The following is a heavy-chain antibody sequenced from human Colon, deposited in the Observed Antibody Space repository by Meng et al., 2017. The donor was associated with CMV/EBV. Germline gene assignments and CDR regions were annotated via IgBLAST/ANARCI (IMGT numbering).Heavy chain of an antibody. CDR2: IYYSGST. D-gene: IGHD3-22*01. CDR3: ARTSEYYYDSSGYYYDY. J-gene: IGHJ4*02. V-gene: IGHV4-31*02. CDR1: ISIGGYS. Sequence: ISIGGYSWSWIRQHPGKGLEWIGYIYYSGSTYYNPNRKSRVTISVDTSKNQFSLKLSSVTAADTAVYYCARTSEYYYDSSGYYYDYWGQGTLVTVSS.